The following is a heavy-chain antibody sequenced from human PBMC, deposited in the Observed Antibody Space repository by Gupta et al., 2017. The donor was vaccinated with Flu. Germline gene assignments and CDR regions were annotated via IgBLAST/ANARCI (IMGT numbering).Heavy chain of an antibody. J-gene: IGHJ6*02. CDR3: ARLLWFGELSLDYYGMDV. CDR2: VYYSGAT. D-gene: IGHD3-10*01. Sequence: QVHLQESGPGLVKPSETLSLTCTVSGGPINSSYWSWIRQPPGKGLQWIGYVYYSGATNYNPSLRSRVTISVDTSKNQFSLKLTSMTAADTAVYYCARLLWFGELSLDYYGMDVWGQGTTVTVS. V-gene: IGHV4-59*01. CDR1: GGPINSSY.